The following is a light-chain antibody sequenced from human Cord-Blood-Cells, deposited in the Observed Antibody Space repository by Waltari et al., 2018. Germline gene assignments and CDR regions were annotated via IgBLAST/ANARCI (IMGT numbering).Light chain of an antibody. CDR1: QSVSSY. CDR3: QQRSNSYT. J-gene: IGKJ2*01. Sequence: EIVLTQSPATLSLSPGERSTLSCRASQSVSSYLAWYQQKPGQAPRLLVYDASNRATGIPAMFSGRGSGTDFTLAISSLEPEDCAVYYCQQRSNSYTFGQGTKLEIK. CDR2: DAS. V-gene: IGKV3-11*01.